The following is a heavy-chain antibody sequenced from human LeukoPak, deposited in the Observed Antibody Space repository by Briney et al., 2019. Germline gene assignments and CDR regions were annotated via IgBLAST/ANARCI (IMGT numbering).Heavy chain of an antibody. D-gene: IGHD2-2*01. Sequence: GASVKVSCKASGYTFTGYYMHWVRQAPGQGLEWMGWINPNSGGTNYAQKFQGRVTMTRDTSINTAYMELSRLRSDDTAIYYCARALAVVVPAAMAYWGQGTLVTVSS. CDR2: INPNSGGT. J-gene: IGHJ4*02. V-gene: IGHV1-2*02. CDR3: ARALAVVVPAAMAY. CDR1: GYTFTGYY.